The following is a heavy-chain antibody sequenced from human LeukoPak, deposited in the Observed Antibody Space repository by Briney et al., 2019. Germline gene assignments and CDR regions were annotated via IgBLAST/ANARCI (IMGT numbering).Heavy chain of an antibody. CDR3: ARVELGGKGYNWFDP. CDR1: AFTFSNYW. D-gene: IGHD1-26*01. J-gene: IGHJ5*02. Sequence: LPGGSLRLSCAASAFTFSNYWMSWVRQAPGKGLVWVSRINSDGSSTSYADSVKGRFTISRDNAKNTLYLQMNSLRAEDTAVYYCARVELGGKGYNWFDPWGQGTLVTVSS. V-gene: IGHV3-74*01. CDR2: INSDGSST.